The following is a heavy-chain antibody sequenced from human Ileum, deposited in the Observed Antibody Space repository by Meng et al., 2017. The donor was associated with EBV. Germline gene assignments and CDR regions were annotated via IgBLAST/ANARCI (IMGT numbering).Heavy chain of an antibody. J-gene: IGHJ4*02. CDR2: HSGST. D-gene: IGHD1-26*01. Sequence: VHLQGSGPGLVKPSQTLSLTCAVSGVSISSGYFHWSWIRQPPGKGLEWIGHSGSTSYNPSLRSRVTISVDTSKNQFSLKVDSATAGDTAVYYCVSYAVGAGGIGYWGQGILVTVSS. V-gene: IGHV4-30-4*01. CDR1: GVSISSGYFH. CDR3: VSYAVGAGGIGY.